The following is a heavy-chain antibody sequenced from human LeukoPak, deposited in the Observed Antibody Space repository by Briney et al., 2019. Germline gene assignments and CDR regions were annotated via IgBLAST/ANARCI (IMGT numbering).Heavy chain of an antibody. J-gene: IGHJ4*02. CDR1: GGSISSSSYY. CDR3: ARAAFNYYDSSGYYRRPGRAFDY. D-gene: IGHD3-22*01. CDR2: IYYSGST. Sequence: PSETLSLTCTVSGGSISSSSYYWGWIRQPPGKGLEWIGSIYYSGSTYYNPSLKSRVTISVDTSKNQFSLKLSSVTAADTAVYYCARAAFNYYDSSGYYRRPGRAFDYWGQGTLVTVSS. V-gene: IGHV4-39*07.